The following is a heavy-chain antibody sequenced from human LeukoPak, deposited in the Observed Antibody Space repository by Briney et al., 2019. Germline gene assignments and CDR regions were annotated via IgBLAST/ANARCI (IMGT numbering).Heavy chain of an antibody. CDR3: AKDTNQLLYAKDAFDI. CDR1: GFTFSSYS. V-gene: IGHV3-23*01. D-gene: IGHD2-2*02. CDR2: ISGSGGST. Sequence: GGSLRLSCAASGFTFSSYSMNWVRQAPGKGLEWVSGISGSGGSTYYADSVKGRFTISRDNSKNTLDLQMNSLRTEDTAVYYCAKDTNQLLYAKDAFDIWGQGTMVTVSS. J-gene: IGHJ3*02.